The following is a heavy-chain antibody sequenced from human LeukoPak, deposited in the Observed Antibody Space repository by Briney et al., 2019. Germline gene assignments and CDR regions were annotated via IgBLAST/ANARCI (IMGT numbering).Heavy chain of an antibody. Sequence: GRSLRLSCVASGFTFSSYTMHWVRQAPGKGLEWVAVVSHNGPDKYYADSVKGRFTISRDNSKNTVYLQMSSLRPDDTALYYCARDDYWGQGTLVTVSS. V-gene: IGHV3-30-3*01. J-gene: IGHJ4*02. CDR3: ARDDY. CDR1: GFTFSSYT. CDR2: VSHNGPDK.